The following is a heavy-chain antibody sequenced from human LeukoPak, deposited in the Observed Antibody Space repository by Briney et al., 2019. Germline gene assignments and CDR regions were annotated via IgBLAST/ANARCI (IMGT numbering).Heavy chain of an antibody. CDR3: ARDYRVGCTSDDCYPIDY. Sequence: PGRSLRLSCAASGFTFSSHAMHWVRQAPGKGLEWVAVISYEASNQYYADSVRGRFTISGDNSKNTLSLQMNSLRDEDTALYYCARDYRVGCTSDDCYPIDYWGQGTLVTVSS. V-gene: IGHV3-30*01. J-gene: IGHJ4*02. CDR1: GFTFSSHA. CDR2: ISYEASNQ. D-gene: IGHD2-21*02.